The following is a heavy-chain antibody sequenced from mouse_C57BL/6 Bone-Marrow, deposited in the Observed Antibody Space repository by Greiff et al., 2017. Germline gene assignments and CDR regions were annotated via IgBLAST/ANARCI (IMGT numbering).Heavy chain of an antibody. CDR1: GYTFPSYW. D-gene: IGHD1-1*01. V-gene: IGHV1-72*01. Sequence: QVQLQQPGAELVKPGASVKLSCKASGYTFPSYWMHWVKQRPGRGLEWIGRIDPNSGGTKYNEKFKSQATLTVDKPSSTAYTQHSSLTSEGSAVYYLSRRDYYGSSYYFDYWCQVTTRTVSS. J-gene: IGHJ2*01. CDR3: SRRDYYGSSYYFDY. CDR2: IDPNSGGT.